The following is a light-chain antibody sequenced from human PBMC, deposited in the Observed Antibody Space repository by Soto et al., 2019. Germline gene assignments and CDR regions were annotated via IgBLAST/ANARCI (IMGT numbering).Light chain of an antibody. CDR1: QSVLYSSNNKNY. J-gene: IGKJ4*01. V-gene: IGKV4-1*01. CDR3: QQSYTTPRLS. Sequence: DVVMTQSPDSLAVSLGERATINCKSSQSVLYSSNNKNYLAWYQKKPGEVPKLLIYAASRLGSGVPSRFSGSGSGTDFALTINSLQPEDFATYYCQQSYTTPRLSFGGGTKV. CDR2: AAS.